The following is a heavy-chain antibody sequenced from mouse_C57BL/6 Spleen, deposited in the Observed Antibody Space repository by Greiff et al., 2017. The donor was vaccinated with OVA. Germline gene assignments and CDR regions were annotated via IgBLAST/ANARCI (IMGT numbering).Heavy chain of an antibody. D-gene: IGHD2-5*01. CDR2: INPSNGGT. V-gene: IGHV1-53*01. CDR1: GYTFTSYW. CDR3: ARSRAYYSNSGGYFDV. J-gene: IGHJ1*03. Sequence: VQLQQSGTELVKPGASVKLSCKASGYTFTSYWMHWVKQRPGQGLEWIGNINPSNGGTNYNEKFKSKATLTVDKSSSTAYMQLSSLTSEDSAVYYCARSRAYYSNSGGYFDVWGTGTTVTVSS.